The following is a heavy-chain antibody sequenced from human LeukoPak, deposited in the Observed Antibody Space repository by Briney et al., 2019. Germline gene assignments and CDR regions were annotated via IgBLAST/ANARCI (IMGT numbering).Heavy chain of an antibody. Sequence: GGSLRLSCAASGFTFNNYYMNWVRQAPGKGLEWVANIKQDGSEKYYVDSVKGRFTISRDNAKNSLYLQMNSLRVEDTALYHCARKGLGGELGGFDSWGQGTLVTVSS. V-gene: IGHV3-7*03. CDR3: ARKGLGGELGGFDS. D-gene: IGHD1-7*01. CDR2: IKQDGSEK. J-gene: IGHJ4*02. CDR1: GFTFNNYY.